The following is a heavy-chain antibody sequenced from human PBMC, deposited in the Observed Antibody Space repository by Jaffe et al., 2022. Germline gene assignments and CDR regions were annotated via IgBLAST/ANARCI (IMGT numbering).Heavy chain of an antibody. V-gene: IGHV3-72*01. J-gene: IGHJ3*02. Sequence: EVQLVESGGGLVQPGGSLRLSCAASGFTFSDHYMDWVRQAPGKGLEWVGRTRNKANSYTTEYAASVKGRFTISRDDSKNSLYLQMNSLKTEDTAVYYCARVLGYCSSTSCSDAFDIWGQGTMVTVSS. CDR3: ARVLGYCSSTSCSDAFDI. CDR1: GFTFSDHY. CDR2: TRNKANSYTT. D-gene: IGHD2-2*01.